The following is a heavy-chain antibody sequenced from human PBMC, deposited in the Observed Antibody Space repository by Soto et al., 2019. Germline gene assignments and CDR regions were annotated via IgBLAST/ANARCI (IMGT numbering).Heavy chain of an antibody. V-gene: IGHV3-15*07. CDR3: TTDPVTMIVVVLSSV. J-gene: IGHJ4*02. Sequence: LRLSCAASGFTFSNAWMNWVRQAPGKGLEWVGRIKSKTDGGTTDYAAPVKGRFTISRDDSKNTLYLQMNSLKTEDTAVYYCTTDPVTMIVVVLSSVWGQGSLDTGSS. D-gene: IGHD3-22*01. CDR2: IKSKTDGGTT. CDR1: GFTFSNAW.